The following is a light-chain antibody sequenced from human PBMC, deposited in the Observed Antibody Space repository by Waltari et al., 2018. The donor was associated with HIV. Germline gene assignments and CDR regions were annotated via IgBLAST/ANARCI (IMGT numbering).Light chain of an antibody. Sequence: QSALTQPASVSGSPGQSLTISCTGASSDVGGYDYVSWYQQHPGKAPKLMIYEVTNRPSGSSNRFSGSKSGNTASLTISGLQAEDEADYYCSSYRSSSTFVFGTGTKVTVL. CDR1: SSDVGGYDY. CDR3: SSYRSSSTFV. J-gene: IGLJ1*01. V-gene: IGLV2-14*03. CDR2: EVT.